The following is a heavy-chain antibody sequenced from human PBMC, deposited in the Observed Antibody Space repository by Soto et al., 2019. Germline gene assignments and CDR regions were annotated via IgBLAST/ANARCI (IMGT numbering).Heavy chain of an antibody. CDR3: ARDPPDFHSEFDY. CDR2: TYYRSKWYN. V-gene: IGHV6-1*01. Sequence: SQTLSLTCPISGDSVSSNSAAWNWIRQSPSRGLEWLGRTYYRSKWYNDYAESVKSRITINPDTSKNQFSLHLNSVTPEDTAVYYCARDPPDFHSEFDYWGQGTMVTVSA. D-gene: IGHD4-4*01. CDR1: GDSVSSNSAA. J-gene: IGHJ4*02.